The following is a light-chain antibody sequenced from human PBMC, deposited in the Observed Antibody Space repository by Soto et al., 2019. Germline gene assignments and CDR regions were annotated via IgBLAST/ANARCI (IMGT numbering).Light chain of an antibody. J-gene: IGLJ1*01. CDR3: SSYTSSSTLV. CDR1: SSDVGAYNS. CDR2: DVS. V-gene: IGLV2-14*01. Sequence: QSALTQPASVSGSPGQSITISCTGTSSDVGAYNSVAWYQHNPGKAPKLMIYDVSNRPLGVSSRFSGSKSANTASLSISGLQADDEADYYCSSYTSSSTLVFGTGTKLTVL.